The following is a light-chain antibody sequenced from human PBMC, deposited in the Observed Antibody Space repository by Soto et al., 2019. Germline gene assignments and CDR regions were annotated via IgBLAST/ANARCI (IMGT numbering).Light chain of an antibody. J-gene: IGKJ4*01. CDR1: QSVDNN. CDR2: GSF. CDR3: QQRSNGLT. V-gene: IGKV3-11*01. Sequence: EIVMTQSPVTLSASPGESATLSCRASQSVDNNVAWYQQKPGQAPRLLIVGSFARATGIPARFSGSGSGTDFTLTISSLEPEDFAVYQCQQRSNGLTFGGGTKVDIK.